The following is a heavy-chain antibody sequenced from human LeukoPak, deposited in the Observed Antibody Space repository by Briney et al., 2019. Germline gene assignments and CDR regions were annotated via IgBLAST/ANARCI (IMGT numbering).Heavy chain of an antibody. V-gene: IGHV3-23*01. Sequence: PGGTLRLSCAASGFTFSSNGMTWVRQAPGKGLEWVSTISDSGGGAYYADSVKGRFTISRDSSRSTLYLQMHSLRAEDTAAYYCAKDRPYISSWYGCSTPWGQGTLVTVSS. CDR1: GFTFSSNG. CDR2: ISDSGGGA. D-gene: IGHD6-13*01. CDR3: AKDRPYISSWYGCSTP. J-gene: IGHJ5*02.